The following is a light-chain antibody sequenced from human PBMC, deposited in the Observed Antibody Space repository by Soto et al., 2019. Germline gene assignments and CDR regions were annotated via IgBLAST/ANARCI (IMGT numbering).Light chain of an antibody. J-gene: IGLJ2*01. V-gene: IGLV2-23*01. CDR1: SSDVGSYNL. CDR3: CSYAGSSTYVV. Sequence: QSALTKPASVSGSPGQSITISCTGTSSDVGSYNLVSWYQHHPGKAPKLMIYEGSKRPSGVSNRFSGSKSGNTASLTISGLQAEDEADYYCCSYAGSSTYVVFGGGTKVTVL. CDR2: EGS.